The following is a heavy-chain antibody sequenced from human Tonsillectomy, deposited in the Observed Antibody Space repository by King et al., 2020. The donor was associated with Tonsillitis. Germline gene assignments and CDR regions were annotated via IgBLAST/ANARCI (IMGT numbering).Heavy chain of an antibody. J-gene: IGHJ4*02. CDR3: AKGEDYDDSSASFFAY. Sequence: QLVQSGGALVQPGGSLRLSCAASGFTFTSYAMSWVRQAPGKGLEWVSTISSSVGRTYYADYVKGRLTISRDNSKNTLYLQVSSLRAEDTAVYFCAKGEDYDDSSASFFAYWGQGTLVTVSS. D-gene: IGHD3-22*01. CDR2: ISSSVGRT. V-gene: IGHV3-23*04. CDR1: GFTFTSYA.